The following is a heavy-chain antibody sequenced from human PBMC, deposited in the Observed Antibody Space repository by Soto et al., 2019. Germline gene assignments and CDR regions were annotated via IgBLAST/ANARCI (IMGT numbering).Heavy chain of an antibody. CDR1: GFTFSTYW. Sequence: EVQLMESGGGLVQPGGSLRLSCTASGFTFSTYWMHWVRQAPGKGLVWVAHINSDGISTIYADSVKGRFTISRDNAKNTLNLQMNSLRVEDTAVYFCARREYDSVTGYSLDYWGKGNMVTVSS. D-gene: IGHD3-9*01. V-gene: IGHV3-74*01. CDR3: ARREYDSVTGYSLDY. CDR2: INSDGIST. J-gene: IGHJ4*02.